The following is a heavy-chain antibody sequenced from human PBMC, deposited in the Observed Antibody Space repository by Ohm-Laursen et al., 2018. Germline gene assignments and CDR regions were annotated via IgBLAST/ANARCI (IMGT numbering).Heavy chain of an antibody. D-gene: IGHD3-9*01. V-gene: IGHV3-43*01. CDR2: ISWDGGTT. CDR1: GFTFDDYT. Sequence: SLRLSCSASGFTFDDYTMHWVRQTPGKGLEWVSSISWDGGTTYHADSVKGRFTISRDNSKNSLYLQMFSLTTEDTALYYCAKAGGTSYWVYYFDYWGQGTLVTVSS. J-gene: IGHJ4*02. CDR3: AKAGGTSYWVYYFDY.